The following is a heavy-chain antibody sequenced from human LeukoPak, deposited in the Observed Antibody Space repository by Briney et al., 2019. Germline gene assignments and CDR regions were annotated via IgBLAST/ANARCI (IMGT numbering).Heavy chain of an antibody. CDR2: IIPIFGTA. J-gene: IGHJ5*02. CDR1: GGTFSSYS. V-gene: IGHV1-69*05. D-gene: IGHD3-22*01. Sequence: SVKVSCKASGGTFSSYSISWVRQAPGQGLEWMGGIIPIFGTANYAQKFQGRVTITTDESTSTAYMELSSLRSEDTAVYYCAREAYDSSGYPWFDPWGQGTLVTVSS. CDR3: AREAYDSSGYPWFDP.